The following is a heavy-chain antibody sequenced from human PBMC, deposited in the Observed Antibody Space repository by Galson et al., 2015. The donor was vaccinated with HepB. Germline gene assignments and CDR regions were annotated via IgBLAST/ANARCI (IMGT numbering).Heavy chain of an antibody. J-gene: IGHJ4*02. CDR3: AKNGFVPSFVDY. CDR2: IIPILGIT. V-gene: IGHV1-69*02. Sequence: SVKVSCKVSGGTFSSYTIYWVRQAPGQGLEWMGRIIPILGITNYAQKFHGRVTITADKSTTTSYMELSSLRSDDTAIYYCAKNGFVPSFVDYWGQGTLVTVSS. D-gene: IGHD5-24*01. CDR1: GGTFSSYT.